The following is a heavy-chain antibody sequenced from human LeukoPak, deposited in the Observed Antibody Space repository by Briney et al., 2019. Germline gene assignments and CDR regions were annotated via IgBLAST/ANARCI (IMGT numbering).Heavy chain of an antibody. D-gene: IGHD3-22*01. J-gene: IGHJ4*02. CDR1: GGSFSGYY. CDR3: ARGRRGTMIVGKYYFDY. CDR2: INHSGST. Sequence: SETLSLTCAVYGGSFSGYYWSWIRQPPGKGLEWIGEINHSGSTNYNPSLKSRVTISVDTSKNQFSLKLSSVTAADTAVYYCARGRRGTMIVGKYYFDYWGQGTLVTVSS. V-gene: IGHV4-34*01.